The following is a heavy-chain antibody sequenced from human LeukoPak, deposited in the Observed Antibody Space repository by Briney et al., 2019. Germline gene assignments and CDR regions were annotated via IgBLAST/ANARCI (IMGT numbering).Heavy chain of an antibody. CDR2: IIPILGIA. CDR3: AGSTFGGVIVLIDY. V-gene: IGHV1-69*02. Sequence: SVKVSCKASGGTFSSYTISWVRQAPGRGLEWMGRIIPILGIANYAQKFQGRVTITADKSTSAAYMELSSLRSEDTAVYYCAGSTFGGVIVLIDYWGQGTLVTVSS. D-gene: IGHD3-16*02. CDR1: GGTFSSYT. J-gene: IGHJ4*02.